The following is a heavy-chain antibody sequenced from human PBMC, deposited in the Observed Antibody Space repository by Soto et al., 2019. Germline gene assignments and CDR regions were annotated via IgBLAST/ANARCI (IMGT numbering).Heavy chain of an antibody. Sequence: GGSLRLSCAASGFTFSSYAMSWVRQAPGKGLEWVSAISGSGGSTYYADSVKGRFTISRDNSKNTLYLQMNSLRAEDMAVYYCAKLKRGYSYGYVNYWGQGTLVTVSS. CDR3: AKLKRGYSYGYVNY. J-gene: IGHJ4*02. CDR2: ISGSGGST. D-gene: IGHD5-18*01. CDR1: GFTFSSYA. V-gene: IGHV3-23*01.